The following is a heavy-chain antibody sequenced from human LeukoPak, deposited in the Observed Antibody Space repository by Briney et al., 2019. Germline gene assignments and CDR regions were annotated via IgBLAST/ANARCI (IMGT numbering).Heavy chain of an antibody. CDR2: ISGSGGST. D-gene: IGHD3-22*01. CDR1: GFTFSSYA. CDR3: ASAWSYYYDSSGYYQ. J-gene: IGHJ4*02. V-gene: IGHV3-23*01. Sequence: GGSLRLSCAASGFTFSSYAMSWVRQAPGKGLEWVSAISGSGGSTYYADSVKGRFTISRDNAKNSLYLQMNSLRAEDTAVYYCASAWSYYYDSSGYYQWGQGTLVTVSS.